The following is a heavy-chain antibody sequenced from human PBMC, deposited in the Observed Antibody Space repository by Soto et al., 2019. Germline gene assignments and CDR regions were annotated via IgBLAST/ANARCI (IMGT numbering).Heavy chain of an antibody. Sequence: SETVSLTCTFSCGSVISGSYYWSWIRQPPGKGLEWIGYIYYSGSTNYNPSLKSRVTISVDTSKNQFSLKLSSVTAADTAVYYCARGNLIQLWYQYYFDYWGQGTLVTVSS. D-gene: IGHD5-18*01. V-gene: IGHV4-61*01. CDR3: ARGNLIQLWYQYYFDY. CDR1: CGSVISGSYY. J-gene: IGHJ4*02. CDR2: IYYSGST.